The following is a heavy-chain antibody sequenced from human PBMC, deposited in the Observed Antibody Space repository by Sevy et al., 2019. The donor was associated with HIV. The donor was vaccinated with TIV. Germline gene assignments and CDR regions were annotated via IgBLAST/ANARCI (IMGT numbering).Heavy chain of an antibody. CDR2: ISYDGSNK. V-gene: IGHV3-30-3*01. J-gene: IGHJ5*02. CDR1: GFTFSSYA. CDR3: ARDPRIFITMVRGVINSWFDP. D-gene: IGHD3-10*01. Sequence: GGSLRLSCAASGFTFSSYAMHWVRQAPGKGLEWVAVISYDGSNKYYADSVKGRFTISRDNYKNTLYLQMNSLSAEDTAVYYCARDPRIFITMVRGVINSWFDPWGQGTLVTVSS.